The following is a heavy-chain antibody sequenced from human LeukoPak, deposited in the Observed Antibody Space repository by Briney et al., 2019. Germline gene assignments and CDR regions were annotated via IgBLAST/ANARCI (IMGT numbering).Heavy chain of an antibody. CDR2: ISSRSSTI. D-gene: IGHD3-22*01. V-gene: IGHV3-48*01. Sequence: GGSLRLSCVASGFTFSSYGMNWVRQAPGKGLEWISYISSRSSTIYYADSVEGRFTISRDNAKNSLYLQMNSLRAEDTAVYYCTRDRDDDSSGSIDDAFDIWGQGTMVTVSS. CDR1: GFTFSSYG. J-gene: IGHJ3*02. CDR3: TRDRDDDSSGSIDDAFDI.